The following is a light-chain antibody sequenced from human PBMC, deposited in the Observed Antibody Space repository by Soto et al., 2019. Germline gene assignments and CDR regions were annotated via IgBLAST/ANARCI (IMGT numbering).Light chain of an antibody. CDR1: QSVSSS. V-gene: IGKV3-11*01. CDR3: QQRKNWPPAT. J-gene: IGKJ4*01. CDR2: DAF. Sequence: EIVLTQSPATLSLPPGERATLSCRASQSVSSSLAWYQQKPGQAPRLLIYDAFNRATGIPARFSGSGSGTGFTLTISSLEPEDFAVYYCQQRKNWPPATFGGGTKVEIK.